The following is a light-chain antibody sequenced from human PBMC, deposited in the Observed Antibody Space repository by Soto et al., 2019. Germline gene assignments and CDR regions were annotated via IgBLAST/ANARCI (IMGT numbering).Light chain of an antibody. CDR3: QKYDRVPGT. CDR2: AAS. V-gene: IGKV1-27*01. Sequence: DIQMSQSPSSLSASVGDRVTISCRASQGISNDLAWYQQKPGKVPKLLIYAASTLQSGVPSRFSGSGSGTDFTLTISSLQPEDVATYYCQKYDRVPGTFGQGTKVEIK. CDR1: QGISND. J-gene: IGKJ1*01.